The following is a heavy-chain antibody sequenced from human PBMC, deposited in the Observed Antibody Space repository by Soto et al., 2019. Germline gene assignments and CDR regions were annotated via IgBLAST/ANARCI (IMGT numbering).Heavy chain of an antibody. V-gene: IGHV3-23*01. CDR3: ARDRGNVDTAMVLDY. J-gene: IGHJ4*02. CDR2: ISGSGGST. D-gene: IGHD5-18*01. CDR1: GFTFSSYA. Sequence: EGSLRLSCAASGFTFSSYAMSWVRQAPGKGLEWVSAISGSGGSTYYADSVKGRFTISRDNSKNTLYLQMNSLRAEDTAVYYCARDRGNVDTAMVLDYWGQGTLVTVSS.